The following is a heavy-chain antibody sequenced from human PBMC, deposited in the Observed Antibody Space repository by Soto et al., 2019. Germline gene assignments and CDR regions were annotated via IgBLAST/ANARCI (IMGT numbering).Heavy chain of an antibody. D-gene: IGHD1-1*01. CDR3: ARGARPAKFSNNWFEY. CDR1: DDTFSTAG. J-gene: IGHJ4*02. Sequence: ASVKGSGKASDDTFSTAGISWVRPAPGHGLEWMGWISAYNGNTNYAQNLQDRVTMTIDTSTSTAYMELRSLESDDTAVYYCARGARPAKFSNNWFEYWGQGTLVTVSS. CDR2: ISAYNGNT. V-gene: IGHV1-18*01.